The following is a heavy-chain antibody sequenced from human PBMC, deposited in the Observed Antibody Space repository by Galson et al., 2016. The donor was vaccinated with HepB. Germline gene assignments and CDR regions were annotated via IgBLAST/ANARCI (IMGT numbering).Heavy chain of an antibody. CDR1: GFTFSNYV. CDR2: ISYDEISK. D-gene: IGHD1-26*01. Sequence: SLRLSCAASGFTFSNYVMHWVRQAPGKGLEWVAVISYDEISKYYVDSVKGRFTISRDNSNNTLYLEMNSLRAEDTALSHCARGGWVPGSHLAYWGQGALVTVSS. CDR3: ARGGWVPGSHLAY. J-gene: IGHJ4*02. V-gene: IGHV3-30*03.